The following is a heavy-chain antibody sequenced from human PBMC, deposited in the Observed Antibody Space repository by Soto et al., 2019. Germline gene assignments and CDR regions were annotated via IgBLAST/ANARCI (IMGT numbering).Heavy chain of an antibody. CDR1: GFIFSSYG. J-gene: IGHJ4*02. CDR3: AKDLRSYDFWSGYHDY. CDR2: ISYDGSNK. V-gene: IGHV3-30*18. D-gene: IGHD3-3*01. Sequence: QVQLVESGGGVVQPGRSLRLSCAASGFIFSSYGMHWVRQAPGKGLEWVAVISYDGSNKYYADSVKGRFTISRDNSKNTLYLQMNSLRAEDTAVYYCAKDLRSYDFWSGYHDYWGQGTLVTVSS.